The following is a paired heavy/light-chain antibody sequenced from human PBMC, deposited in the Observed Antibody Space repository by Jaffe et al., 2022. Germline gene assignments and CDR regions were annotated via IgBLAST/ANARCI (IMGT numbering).Light chain of an antibody. Sequence: AIQMTQSPSSLSASVGDRVTITCRASQGIANDLGWYQQKPGKAPKVLIYAASSLQSGVPSRFSGSGSGTNFTLTISSLQPEDFATYFCLQDYDYPFTFGLGTKLEIK. J-gene: IGKJ2*01. V-gene: IGKV1-6*01. CDR1: QGIAND. CDR2: AAS. CDR3: LQDYDYPFT.
Heavy chain of an antibody. Sequence: QLLESGGGLVQPGGSLRLSCAVSGFTCDYCAMSWVRQAPGKGLEWVSGITSGDRTYYADSVKGRFTISRDTSKNSLYLQMNSLRAEDTAVYYCAKETPPPGGPRFNVFDVWGQGTVVTVSS. D-gene: IGHD2-8*02. V-gene: IGHV3-23*01. CDR1: GFTCDYCA. J-gene: IGHJ3*01. CDR3: AKETPPPGGPRFNVFDV. CDR2: ITSGDRT.